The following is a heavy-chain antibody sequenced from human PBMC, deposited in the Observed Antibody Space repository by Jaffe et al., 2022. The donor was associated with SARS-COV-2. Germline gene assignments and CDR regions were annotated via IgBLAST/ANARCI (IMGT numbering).Heavy chain of an antibody. J-gene: IGHJ6*02. CDR3: ARIRITMIVVVTGGMDV. CDR1: GFTFSSYE. Sequence: EVQLVESGGGLVQPGGSLRLSCAASGFTFSSYEMNWVRQAPGKGLEWVSYISSSGSTIYYADSVKGRFTISRDNAKNSLYLQMNSLRAEDTAVYYCARIRITMIVVVTGGMDVWGQGTTVTVSS. V-gene: IGHV3-48*03. CDR2: ISSSGSTI. D-gene: IGHD3-22*01.